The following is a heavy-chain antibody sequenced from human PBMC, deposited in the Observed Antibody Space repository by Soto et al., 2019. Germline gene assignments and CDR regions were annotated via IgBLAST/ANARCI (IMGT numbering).Heavy chain of an antibody. V-gene: IGHV4-30-4*08. D-gene: IGHD3-16*01. J-gene: IGHJ3*01. CDR2: IFHSGET. CDR1: GASISSGDYY. CDR3: ARSHFVLGAFDD. Sequence: QVQLQESGPGLVKPSETLSLTCTVSGASISSGDYYWSWIRQSPGKGLQWNGYIFHSGETYYTPSLESRLAISIAASKNQFFPNLTSVTAADNAVYFGARSHFVLGAFDDWGQGTVVTVSS.